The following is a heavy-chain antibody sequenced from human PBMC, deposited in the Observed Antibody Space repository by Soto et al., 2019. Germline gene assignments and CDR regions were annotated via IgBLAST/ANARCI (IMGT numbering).Heavy chain of an antibody. CDR1: GGTFSRYA. Sequence: QVQLVQSGAEVKKPGSSVRVSCKASGGTFSRYAINWVRQAPGHGLEWMGGTIPLVGTPNYAQKFRGRVTITADESASRAHMELRSLTSDDTAVYYCARNYGHDCGGGDCYFYFCGQGPLVTVSS. CDR2: TIPLVGTP. CDR3: ARNYGHDCGGGDCYFYF. V-gene: IGHV1-69*01. D-gene: IGHD5-12*01. J-gene: IGHJ4*02.